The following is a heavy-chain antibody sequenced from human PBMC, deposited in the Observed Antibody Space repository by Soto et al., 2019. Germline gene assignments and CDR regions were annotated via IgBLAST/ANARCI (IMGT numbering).Heavy chain of an antibody. CDR3: AKDTRTKPHNWFDP. CDR2: ISWNSGSI. CDR1: GFTFDDYA. V-gene: IGHV3-9*01. Sequence: EVQLVESGGGLVQPGRSLRLSCAASGFTFDDYAMHWVRQAPGKGLEWVSGISWNSGSIGYADSVKGRFTISRDNAKNSLYLQMNSLRAEDTALYYCAKDTRTKPHNWFDPWGQGTLVTVSS. J-gene: IGHJ5*02.